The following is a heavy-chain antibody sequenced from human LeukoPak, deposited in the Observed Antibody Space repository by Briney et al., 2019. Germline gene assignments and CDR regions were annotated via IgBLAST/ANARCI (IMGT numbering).Heavy chain of an antibody. CDR3: ARVRGRLYYFDY. D-gene: IGHD2-15*01. CDR2: INSDGSST. J-gene: IGHJ4*02. CDR1: GFTFSSYW. Sequence: QPGGSLRLSCAASGFTFSSYWMHCVRQAPGKGLVWVSRINSDGSSTSYADSVKGRFTISRDNAKNTLYLQMNSLRAEDTAVYYCARVRGRLYYFDYWGQGTPVTVSS. V-gene: IGHV3-74*01.